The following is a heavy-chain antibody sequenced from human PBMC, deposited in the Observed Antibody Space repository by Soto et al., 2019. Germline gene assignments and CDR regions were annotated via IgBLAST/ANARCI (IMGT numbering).Heavy chain of an antibody. CDR2: IYYSGST. Sequence: HVQLQESGPGLVKPSQTLSLTCTVSAGSISSGGYYWSWIRQHPGKGLEWIGYIYYSGSTYYNPSLKSRVNISVDTSKNQFSLKLSSVTAADTAVYYCARDLGVYYGSGWYYYYGMDVWGQGTTVTVSS. CDR3: ARDLGVYYGSGWYYYYGMDV. D-gene: IGHD3-10*01. J-gene: IGHJ6*02. CDR1: AGSISSGGYY. V-gene: IGHV4-31*03.